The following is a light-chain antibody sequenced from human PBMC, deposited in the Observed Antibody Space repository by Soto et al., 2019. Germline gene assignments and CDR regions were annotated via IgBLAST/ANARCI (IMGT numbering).Light chain of an antibody. Sequence: DIQMTQSPSTLSASVGDRVTITCRASQSISSWLAWYQQKPGKAPKLLIYTASSLEGGVPSRFSGSGSGTEFTLTISSLQPDDFATYYCQQYNSYSWTFGQGTKVEIK. CDR3: QQYNSYSWT. V-gene: IGKV1-5*03. CDR1: QSISSW. CDR2: TAS. J-gene: IGKJ1*01.